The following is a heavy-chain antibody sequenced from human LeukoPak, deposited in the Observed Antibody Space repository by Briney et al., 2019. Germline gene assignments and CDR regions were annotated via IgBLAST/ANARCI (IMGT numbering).Heavy chain of an antibody. V-gene: IGHV1-69*01. Sequence: ASVKVSCKASGGTFSSYAISWVRQAAGQGLEWMGGIIPIFGTANYAQKFQGRVTITADESTSTAYMELSSLRSEDTAVYYCARALIVVVPAAPLEYYYYGMDVWGKGTTVTVSS. CDR2: IIPIFGTA. J-gene: IGHJ6*04. D-gene: IGHD2-2*01. CDR3: ARALIVVVPAAPLEYYYYGMDV. CDR1: GGTFSSYA.